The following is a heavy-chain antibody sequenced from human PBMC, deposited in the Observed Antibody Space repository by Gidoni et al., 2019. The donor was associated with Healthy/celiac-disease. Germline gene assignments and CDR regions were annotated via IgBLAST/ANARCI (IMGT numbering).Heavy chain of an antibody. CDR1: GFSFSSYS. J-gene: IGHJ4*02. V-gene: IGHV3-48*04. CDR2: ISSSSSTI. D-gene: IGHD5-18*01. Sequence: EVQLVESGGGLVQPGGSLRLSCAASGFSFSSYSMNWVRQAPGKGLEWVSYISSSSSTIYYADSVKGRFTISRDSAKNSLYLQMNSLRVEDTAVYYCARVGYTYGYLNQGFDYWGQGTLVTVSS. CDR3: ARVGYTYGYLNQGFDY.